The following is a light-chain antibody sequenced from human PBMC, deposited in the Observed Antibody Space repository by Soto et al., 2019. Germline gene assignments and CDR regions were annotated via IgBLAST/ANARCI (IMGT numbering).Light chain of an antibody. CDR3: QQYGSSST. Sequence: EIVLTQSPATLSLSPGERSTLSCRASQSVSSYLAWYQQKPGQAPRLLIYDASNRATGIPARFSGSGSGTDFTLTISRLEPEDFAVYYCQQYGSSSTFGQGTTGDIK. V-gene: IGKV3-11*01. J-gene: IGKJ1*01. CDR1: QSVSSY. CDR2: DAS.